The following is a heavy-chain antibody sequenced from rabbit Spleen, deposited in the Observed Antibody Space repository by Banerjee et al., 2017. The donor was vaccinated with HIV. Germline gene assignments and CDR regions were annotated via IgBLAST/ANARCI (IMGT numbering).Heavy chain of an antibody. CDR1: GFTLSSNA. CDR2: IYPSSGST. V-gene: IGHV1S45*01. D-gene: IGHD1-1*01. J-gene: IGHJ3*01. CDR3: ARDLPDIIGWNFGF. Sequence: QEQLVESGGGLVKPEGSLTLTCKASGFTLSSNAMCWVRQAPGKGLEWIACIYPSSGSTYYASWAKGRFTISKTSSTTVTLQMTSLTAADTATYFCARDLPDIIGWNFGFWGPGTLVTVS.